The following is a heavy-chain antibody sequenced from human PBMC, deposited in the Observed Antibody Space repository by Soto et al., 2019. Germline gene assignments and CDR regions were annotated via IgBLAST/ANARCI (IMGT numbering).Heavy chain of an antibody. D-gene: IGHD3-22*01. V-gene: IGHV4-31*03. CDR1: GGSISSVCYY. J-gene: IGHJ4*02. Sequence: SETLSLTCTVSGGSISSVCYYWSWIRQHPGKGLEWIGYIYYSGNTYYNPSLKSRVTISEDTSKNQFSLKLSSVTAADTAVYYCARATYYYDSSGYSDRVLDYWGQGTLVTVSS. CDR2: IYYSGNT. CDR3: ARATYYYDSSGYSDRVLDY.